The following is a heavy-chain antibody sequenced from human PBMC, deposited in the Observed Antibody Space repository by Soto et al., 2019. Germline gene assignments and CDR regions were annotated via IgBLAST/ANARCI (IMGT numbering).Heavy chain of an antibody. V-gene: IGHV3-30*18. CDR3: AKDRGSGYYGSIDF. CDR1: GFSFSTYG. Sequence: QEQVVESGGGVVHPGRSLRLSCAASGFSFSTYGMHWVRQAPGKGLEWVALISYEGSNSYYADSVKGRFTISRDNSKNTVYLQMNSSRAEDTALYYCAKDRGSGYYGSIDFWGQGTLVTVSS. J-gene: IGHJ4*02. D-gene: IGHD2-15*01. CDR2: ISYEGSNS.